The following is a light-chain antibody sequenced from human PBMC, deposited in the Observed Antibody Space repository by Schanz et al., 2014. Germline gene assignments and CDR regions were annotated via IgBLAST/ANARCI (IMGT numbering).Light chain of an antibody. V-gene: IGLV2-8*01. J-gene: IGLJ3*02. CDR2: GVN. Sequence: QSALTQPPSASGSPGQSVTISCTGTSSDVGAYSHYVSWYQKHPGKAPKLLLYGVNNRPSGVPDRFSGSKSGNTASLTVSGLQAEDEADYYCSSYAGSNNWVFGGGTKLTVL. CDR1: SSDVGAYSHY. CDR3: SSYAGSNNWV.